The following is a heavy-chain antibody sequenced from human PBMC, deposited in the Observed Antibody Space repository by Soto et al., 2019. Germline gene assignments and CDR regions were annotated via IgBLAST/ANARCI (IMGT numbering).Heavy chain of an antibody. CDR3: ARTTIAAAGFDY. Sequence: PLSLTCAVSGCSLSSGGSSWRWIRQPPGKGLEWIAYIYHSGSTYYNPSLKSRVTISVDRSKNQFSLKLSSVTAADTAVYYCARTTIAAAGFDYWGQGTLVTVSS. CDR2: IYHSGST. V-gene: IGHV4-30-2*01. J-gene: IGHJ4*02. D-gene: IGHD6-13*01. CDR1: GCSLSSGGSS.